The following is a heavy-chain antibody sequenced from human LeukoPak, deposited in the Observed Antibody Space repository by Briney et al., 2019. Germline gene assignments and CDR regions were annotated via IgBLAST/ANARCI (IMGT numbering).Heavy chain of an antibody. V-gene: IGHV1-2*02. D-gene: IGHD1-26*01. J-gene: IGHJ4*02. CDR2: INPNSGGT. CDR3: ATGQPGATQGLDY. Sequence: GASVKVSCKASGYTFTGYYMHWVRQAPGQGLEWMGWINPNSGGTNYAQKFQGRVTMTRDTSISTAYMELSSLRSEDTAVYYCATGQPGATQGLDYWGQGTLVTVSS. CDR1: GYTFTGYY.